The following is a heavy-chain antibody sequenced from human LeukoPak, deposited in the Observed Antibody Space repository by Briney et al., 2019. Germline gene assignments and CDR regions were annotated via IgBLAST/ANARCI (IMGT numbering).Heavy chain of an antibody. J-gene: IGHJ4*02. CDR1: GGTFSSYA. V-gene: IGHV1-69*05. CDR3: ASSENRGANYFDY. CDR2: IIPIFGTA. D-gene: IGHD2/OR15-2a*01. Sequence: GASVKVSCKASGGTFSSYAISWVRQAPGQGLEWMGGIIPIFGTANYAQKFQGRVTITTDESTSTAYMELSSLRSEDTAVYYCASSENRGANYFDYWGQGTLVTVSS.